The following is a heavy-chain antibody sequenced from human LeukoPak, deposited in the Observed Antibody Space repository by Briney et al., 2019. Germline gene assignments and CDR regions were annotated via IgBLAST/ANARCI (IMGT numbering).Heavy chain of an antibody. CDR2: IYYSGST. D-gene: IGHD3-10*01. Sequence: SETLSLTCTVSGGSISSSSYYWGWIRQPRGKGLEWIGSIYYSGSTYYNPSLKSRVTISVDTSKNQFSLKLSSVTAADTAVYYCASLRTVRGVSWGQGTLVTVSS. CDR1: GGSISSSSYY. V-gene: IGHV4-39*01. J-gene: IGHJ4*02. CDR3: ASLRTVRGVS.